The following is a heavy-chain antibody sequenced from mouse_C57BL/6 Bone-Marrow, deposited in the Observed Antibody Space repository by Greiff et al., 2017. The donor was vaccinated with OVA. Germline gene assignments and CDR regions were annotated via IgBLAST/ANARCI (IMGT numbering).Heavy chain of an antibody. J-gene: IGHJ3*01. CDR2: IYPRDGST. D-gene: IGHD1-1*01. CDR3: ARWSYDGFAY. Sequence: VQLQESGPELVKPGASVKLSCKASGYTFTSYDINWVKQRPGQGLEWNGWIYPRDGSTKYNEKFKGQATLTVDTSSSTAYMELHSLTSEDSAVYFCARWSYDGFAYWGQGTLVTVSA. CDR1: GYTFTSYD. V-gene: IGHV1-85*01.